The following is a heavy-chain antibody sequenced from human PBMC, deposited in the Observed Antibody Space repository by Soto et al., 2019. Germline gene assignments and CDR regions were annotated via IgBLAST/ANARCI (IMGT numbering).Heavy chain of an antibody. CDR1: GGTFSSYA. CDR2: IIPIFGTA. D-gene: IGHD2-2*01. V-gene: IGHV1-69*01. CDR3: ASDGDCSSTSCLYYYYSMDV. J-gene: IGHJ6*02. Sequence: QVQLVQSGAEVKKPGSSVKVSCKASGGTFSSYAISWVRQAPGQGLEWMGGIIPIFGTANYAQKFQGRVTITADESTSTAYMELSSLRSEDTTVYYCASDGDCSSTSCLYYYYSMDVWGQGTTVTVSS.